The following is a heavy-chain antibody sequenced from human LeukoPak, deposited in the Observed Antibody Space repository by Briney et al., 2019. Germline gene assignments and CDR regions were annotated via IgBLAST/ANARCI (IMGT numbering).Heavy chain of an antibody. V-gene: IGHV4-34*01. D-gene: IGHD3-10*01. CDR1: GGSFSGYY. J-gene: IGHJ5*02. Sequence: SETLSLTCAVYGGSFSGYYWSWIRQPPGKGLEWIGEINHSGSTNYNPSLKSRVTISVDTSKNQFSLKLSSVTAADTAVYYCARARRITMVRGVITTFDPWGQGTLVTVSS. CDR3: ARARRITMVRGVITTFDP. CDR2: INHSGST.